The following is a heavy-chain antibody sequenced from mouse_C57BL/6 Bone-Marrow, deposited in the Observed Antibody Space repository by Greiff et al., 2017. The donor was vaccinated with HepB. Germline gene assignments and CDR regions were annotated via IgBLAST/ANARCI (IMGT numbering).Heavy chain of an antibody. V-gene: IGHV3-6*01. CDR3: ARDRGYDDGGYYFDY. CDR2: ISYDGSN. J-gene: IGHJ2*01. Sequence: EVQLQESGPGLVKPSQSLSLTCSVTGYSITSGYYWNWIRQFPGNKLEWMGYISYDGSNNYNPSLKNRISITRDTSKNQFFLKLNSVTTEDTATYYCARDRGYDDGGYYFDYWGQGTTLTVSS. CDR1: GYSITSGYY. D-gene: IGHD2-2*01.